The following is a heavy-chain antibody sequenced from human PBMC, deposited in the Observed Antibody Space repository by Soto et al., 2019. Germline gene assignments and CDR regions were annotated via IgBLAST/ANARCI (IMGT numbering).Heavy chain of an antibody. D-gene: IGHD3-9*01. CDR3: AKDTGGRVTATGPVDY. CDR2: INWNSGTI. CDR1: GFIFDDYA. V-gene: IGHV3-9*01. Sequence: GGSLRLSCAASGFIFDDYAMHWVRQAPGKGLEWVSGINWNSGTIGYSDSVKGRFTISRDNPKNSLYLQMNSLRVEDTALYYCAKDTGGRVTATGPVDYWGQGALVTVSS. J-gene: IGHJ4*02.